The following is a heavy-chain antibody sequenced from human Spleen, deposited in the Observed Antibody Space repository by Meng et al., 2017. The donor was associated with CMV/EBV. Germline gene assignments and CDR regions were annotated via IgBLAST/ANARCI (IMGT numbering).Heavy chain of an antibody. J-gene: IGHJ4*02. CDR3: ARGRASYCSNGVCSIFDY. Sequence: CFSGYYWSWVRQPPGKGLEWIGEINHSGNSNYNPSLKSRVTISVDTSKNQVSLKLSSVTAADTAVYYCARGRASYCSNGVCSIFDYWGQGTLVTVSS. V-gene: IGHV4-34*01. CDR2: INHSGNS. D-gene: IGHD2-8*01. CDR1: CFSGYY.